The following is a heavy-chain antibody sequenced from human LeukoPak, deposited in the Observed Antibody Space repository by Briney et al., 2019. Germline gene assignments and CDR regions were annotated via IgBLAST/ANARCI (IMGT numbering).Heavy chain of an antibody. CDR1: GFTFSDYY. CDR3: ARDPKDRAVVTVTF. CDR2: ISSSGSTI. Sequence: KPGGSLRLSCAASGFTFSDYYMSWIRQAPGKGLEWVSYISSSGSTIYYADSVKGRFTISRDNAKNSLYLQMNSLRAEDTAVYYCARDPKDRAVVTVTFWGQGTLVTVSS. D-gene: IGHD4-23*01. J-gene: IGHJ4*02. V-gene: IGHV3-11*01.